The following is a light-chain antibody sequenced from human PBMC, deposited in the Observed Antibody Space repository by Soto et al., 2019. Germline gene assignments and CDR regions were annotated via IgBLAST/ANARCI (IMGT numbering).Light chain of an antibody. CDR1: SSDVGGYNY. Sequence: QSVLTQPRSVSGSPGQSVTISCTGTSSDVGGYNYVSWYQQHPGKAPKLTIYDVSKRPSGVPDRFSGSKSGNTASLTISGLQAEDEADYYCCSYSISTAYLFGTGTKVTVL. CDR3: CSYSISTAYL. CDR2: DVS. J-gene: IGLJ1*01. V-gene: IGLV2-11*01.